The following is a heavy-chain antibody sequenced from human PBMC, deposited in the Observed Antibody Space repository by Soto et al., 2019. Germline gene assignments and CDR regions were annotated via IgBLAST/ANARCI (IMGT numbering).Heavy chain of an antibody. V-gene: IGHV4-34*01. CDR3: ARTDTAMVLFDY. CDR2: INHRGST. CDR1: GGSFSGYY. D-gene: IGHD5-18*01. Sequence: PSETLSLTCAVYGGSFSGYYWCWIRPPPGKGLEWIGEINHRGSTNYNPSLESRVTISVDTSKYQSSLKLGSVSGADTAVYYCARTDTAMVLFDYCGHGTLVTISS. J-gene: IGHJ4*01.